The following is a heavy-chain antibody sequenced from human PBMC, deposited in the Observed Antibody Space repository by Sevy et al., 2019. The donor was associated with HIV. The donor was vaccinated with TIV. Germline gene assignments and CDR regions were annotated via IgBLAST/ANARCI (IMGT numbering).Heavy chain of an antibody. CDR2: IYYTGST. CDR3: ARAPPVRSGDDSLNWFDP. Sequence: SETLSLTCTVSGGSISAYYWSWIRQPPGKPLEYIGYIYYTGSTNYNPSLKSRVTISVDTSKDQFSLKWNSVTAADTAVYFCARAPPVRSGDDSLNWFDPWGQGTLVTFSS. V-gene: IGHV4-59*01. CDR1: GGSISAYY. D-gene: IGHD5-12*01. J-gene: IGHJ5*02.